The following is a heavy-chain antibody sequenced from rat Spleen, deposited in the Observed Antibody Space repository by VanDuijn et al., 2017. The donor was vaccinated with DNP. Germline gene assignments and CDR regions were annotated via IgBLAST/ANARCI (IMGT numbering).Heavy chain of an antibody. V-gene: IGHV5S10*01. D-gene: IGHD4-3*01. Sequence: EVQLVESGGGLVQPGRSLKLSCAASGFTFSDYNMAWVRQAPKKGLEWVATIIYDGSHTFYRDTVQGRLTISRDNAKTTLYLQMDSLRSEDTATYYCATLLNSGYWYFDFWGPGTMVTVSS. CDR1: GFTFSDYN. CDR2: IIYDGSHT. J-gene: IGHJ1*01. CDR3: ATLLNSGYWYFDF.